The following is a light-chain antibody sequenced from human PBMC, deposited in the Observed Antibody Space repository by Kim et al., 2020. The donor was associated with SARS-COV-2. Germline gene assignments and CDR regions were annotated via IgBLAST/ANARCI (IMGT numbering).Light chain of an antibody. CDR2: SNN. J-gene: IGLJ2*01. CDR3: AACDDSLNGPA. CDR1: SSNIGTHT. V-gene: IGLV1-44*01. Sequence: QSVLTQPPSASGTPGQRVTISCSGSSSNIGTHTVNWYQQLPGTAPKLLIYSNNQRPSGVPDRFSGSKSGTSASLAISGLQSEDEADYYCAACDDSLNGPAFGGGTQLTVL.